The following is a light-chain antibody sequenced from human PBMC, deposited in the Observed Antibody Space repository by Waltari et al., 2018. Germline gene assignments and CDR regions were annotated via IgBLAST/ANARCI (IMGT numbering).Light chain of an antibody. CDR1: QDIGGY. V-gene: IGKV1-33*01. CDR3: QYYDNLPMFT. Sequence: DIQLTHSPSSLAASVGDRVTRTCRASQDIGGYLNWYQHQPGRAPKLLIYRTTILTTGVPSRFSGGASRTDYTLTITNLQPEDIATYYCQYYDNLPMFTFGPGTKVEIK. J-gene: IGKJ2*01. CDR2: RTT.